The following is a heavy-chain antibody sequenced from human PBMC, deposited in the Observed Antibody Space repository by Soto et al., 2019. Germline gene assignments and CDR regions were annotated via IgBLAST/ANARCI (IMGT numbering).Heavy chain of an antibody. CDR1: GFIFSSYA. CDR3: ARGAIIKVPAAINYFDF. CDR2: ISNSGDTT. J-gene: IGHJ4*02. Sequence: PGGSLRLSCAASGFIFSSYALSWVRQAPGKGLEWVSTISNSGDTTYYADSVKGRFTISRDKSKNTLSLQMNSLRAEDTAVYFCARGAIIKVPAAINYFDFWGQGTLVTVSS. D-gene: IGHD2-2*02. V-gene: IGHV3-23*01.